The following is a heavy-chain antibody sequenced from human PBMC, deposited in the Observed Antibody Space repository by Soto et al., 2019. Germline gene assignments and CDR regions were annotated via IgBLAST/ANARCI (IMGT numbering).Heavy chain of an antibody. CDR2: MFHSGGT. D-gene: IGHD3-22*01. CDR3: ARAGFYDSSGDYFWLLES. J-gene: IGHJ4*02. V-gene: IGHV4-4*02. Sequence: QVQLQESGPGLVKPSETLSLTCAVSGDSISSSNWWSWVRQSPGKGLEWIAEMFHSGGTKYNPSLKSRVTISLDESKNQFSLHLTSVTVADSAVYYCARAGFYDSSGDYFWLLESWGQGIRVTVSS. CDR1: GDSISSSNW.